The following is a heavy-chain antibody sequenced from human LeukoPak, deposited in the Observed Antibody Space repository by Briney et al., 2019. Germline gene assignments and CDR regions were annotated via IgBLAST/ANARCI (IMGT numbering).Heavy chain of an antibody. Sequence: GGSLRLSCAASGFTFSSYAITWVRQAPGGGLEWVSTVSGHGTSSYYPDSVKGRFTVSRDNSKNTVFLQLSSLGAEDSAQYYCAKSVDSRGYRFERGADFWGQGTVVTVSS. V-gene: IGHV3-23*01. CDR3: AKSVDSRGYRFERGADF. CDR1: GFTFSSYA. D-gene: IGHD3-22*01. J-gene: IGHJ4*02. CDR2: VSGHGTSS.